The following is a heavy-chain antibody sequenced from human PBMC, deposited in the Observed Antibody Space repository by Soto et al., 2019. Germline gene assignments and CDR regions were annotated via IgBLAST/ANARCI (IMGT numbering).Heavy chain of an antibody. J-gene: IGHJ5*02. V-gene: IGHV2-5*02. CDR3: AHNLVDGTSWFDP. CDR2: IYWDDAK. CDR1: GFSLSTSGVG. D-gene: IGHD6-19*01. Sequence: QITLKESGPTLVKPTQTLTLTCTFSGFSLSTSGVGVVWIRQPPGKALEWLGIIYWDDAKRYRPSLTSRLTITKDTSKNQVVRTMTNLDPGDTGTDYCAHNLVDGTSWFDPWGQGTLVTVS.